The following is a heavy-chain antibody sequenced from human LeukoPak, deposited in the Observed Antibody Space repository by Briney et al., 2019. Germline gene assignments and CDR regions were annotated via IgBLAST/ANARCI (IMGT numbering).Heavy chain of an antibody. D-gene: IGHD6-6*01. CDR2: ISAYNGNT. CDR3: ARDFARGAKLAARLFDY. CDR1: GYTFTGYY. Sequence: GASVKVSCKASGYTFTGYYMHWVRQAPGQGLEWMGWISAYNGNTNYAQKLQGRVTMTTGTSTSTAYMELRSLRSDDTAVYYCARDFARGAKLAARLFDYWGQGTLVTVSS. V-gene: IGHV1-18*04. J-gene: IGHJ4*02.